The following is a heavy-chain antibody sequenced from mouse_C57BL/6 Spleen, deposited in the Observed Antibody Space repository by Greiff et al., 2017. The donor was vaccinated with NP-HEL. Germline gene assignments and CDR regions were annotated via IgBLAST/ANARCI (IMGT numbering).Heavy chain of an antibody. CDR3: ARRRDGDFDY. V-gene: IGHV1-50*01. CDR2: IDPSDSYT. CDR1: GYTFTSYW. J-gene: IGHJ2*01. D-gene: IGHD3-3*01. Sequence: QVQLQQPGAELVKPGASVKLSCKASGYTFTSYWMQWVKQRPGQGLEWIGEIDPSDSYTNYNQKFKGKATLTVDTSSSAAYMQLSSLTSEDSAVYYCARRRDGDFDYWGQGTTLTVSS.